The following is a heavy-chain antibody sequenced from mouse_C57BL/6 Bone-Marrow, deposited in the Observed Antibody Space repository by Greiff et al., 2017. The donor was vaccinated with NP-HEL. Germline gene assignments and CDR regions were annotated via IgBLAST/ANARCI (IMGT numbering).Heavy chain of an antibody. Sequence: VQLQESGAELVKPGASVKMSCKASGYTFTSYWITWVKQRPRQGLEWIGDIYPGSGRTHYNEKFKSKATLTVDTSSSTAYMQLSSLTSEDSAVYHWARGGGTADWGQGTLVTVSA. CDR3: ARGGGTAD. CDR1: GYTFTSYW. V-gene: IGHV1-55*01. D-gene: IGHD4-1*01. CDR2: IYPGSGRT. J-gene: IGHJ3*01.